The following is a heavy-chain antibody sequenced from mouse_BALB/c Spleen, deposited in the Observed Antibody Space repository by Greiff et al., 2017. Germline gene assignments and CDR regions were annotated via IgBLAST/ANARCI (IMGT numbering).Heavy chain of an antibody. Sequence: VQRVESGPELVKPGASVKISCKASGYAFSSSWMNWVKQRPGQGLEWIGRIYPGDGDTNYNGKFKGKATLTADKSSSTAYMQLSSLTSVDSAVYFCARNYGMDYWGQGTSVTVSS. CDR1: GYAFSSSW. CDR3: ARNYGMDY. J-gene: IGHJ4*01. CDR2: IYPGDGDT. V-gene: IGHV1-82*01.